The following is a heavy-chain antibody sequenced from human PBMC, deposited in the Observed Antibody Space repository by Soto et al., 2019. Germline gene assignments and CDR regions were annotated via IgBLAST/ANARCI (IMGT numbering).Heavy chain of an antibody. CDR3: ARYGYSYSARFFDY. Sequence: SETLSLTCAVYGGSFSGFYLSWIRQSPGKGLEWIGEINHLGGTNYNPSLKSRVTMSVDTSKNQLSLKLSSMTAADTAVYFCARYGYSYSARFFDYWGQGTRVTVSS. V-gene: IGHV4-34*10. J-gene: IGHJ4*02. D-gene: IGHD5-18*01. CDR2: INHLGGT. CDR1: GGSFSGFY.